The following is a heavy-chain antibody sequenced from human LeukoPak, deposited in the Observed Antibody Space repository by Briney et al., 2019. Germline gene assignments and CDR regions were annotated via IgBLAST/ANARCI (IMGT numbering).Heavy chain of an antibody. CDR3: ARDRYSSSWYKYYYYGMDV. CDR2: IYTSGST. V-gene: IGHV4-4*07. D-gene: IGHD6-13*01. CDR1: GGSICSYY. J-gene: IGHJ6*02. Sequence: PSETLSLTCTVSGGSICSYYWSWIRQPAGKGLEWIGRIYTSGSTNYNPSLKSRVTMSVDTSKNQFSLKLSSVTAADTAVYYCARDRYSSSWYKYYYYGMDVWGQGTTVTVSS.